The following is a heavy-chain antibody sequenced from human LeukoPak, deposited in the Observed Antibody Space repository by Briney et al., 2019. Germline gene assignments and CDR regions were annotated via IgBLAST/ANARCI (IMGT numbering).Heavy chain of an antibody. CDR3: ATDFYDST. CDR2: IRSNSDGGTI. J-gene: IGHJ5*02. Sequence: RQAPGKGLEWVGRIRSNSDGGTIDYAAPVKGRFTLSRDDSKTTLYLQMNSLQTEDTAVYYCATDFYDSTWGQGTLVTVSS. V-gene: IGHV3-15*07. D-gene: IGHD3-22*01.